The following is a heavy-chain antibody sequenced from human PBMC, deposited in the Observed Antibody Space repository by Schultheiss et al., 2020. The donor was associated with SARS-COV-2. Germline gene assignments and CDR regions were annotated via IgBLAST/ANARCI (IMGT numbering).Heavy chain of an antibody. CDR2: ISGSGGST. J-gene: IGHJ6*02. D-gene: IGHD4-17*01. CDR1: GFTFSSYW. Sequence: GGSLRLSCAASGFTFSSYWMHWVRQAPGKGLVWVSAISGSGGSTYYADSVKGRFTISRDNSKNTLYLQMNSLRAEDTAVYYCAKDMRGLRSYYYYGMDVWGQGTTVTVSS. CDR3: AKDMRGLRSYYYYGMDV. V-gene: IGHV3-23*01.